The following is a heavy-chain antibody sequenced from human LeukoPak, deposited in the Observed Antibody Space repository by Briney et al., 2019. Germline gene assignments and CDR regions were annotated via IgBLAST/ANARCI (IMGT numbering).Heavy chain of an antibody. D-gene: IGHD3-3*01. V-gene: IGHV3-23*01. CDR2: ISGSGGST. CDR3: AKVKVFGSYDY. J-gene: IGHJ4*02. Sequence: GGSLRLSCAASGLTFSGYAMNWVRQAPGKGLEWVSGISGSGGSTSYAASVKGRFTISRDISKNTLYLQMNSLRAEDTAVYYCAKVKVFGSYDYWGQGTLVTVSS. CDR1: GLTFSGYA.